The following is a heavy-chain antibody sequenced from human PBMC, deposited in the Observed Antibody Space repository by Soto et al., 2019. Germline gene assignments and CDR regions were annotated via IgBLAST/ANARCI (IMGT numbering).Heavy chain of an antibody. CDR3: ASQRWLQLLDL. V-gene: IGHV4-59*01. CDR2: IYYSGST. CDR1: GGSISSYY. J-gene: IGHJ2*01. Sequence: QVQLQESGPGLVKPSETLSLTCTVSGGSISSYYWSWIRQPPGKGLEWIGYIYYSGSTNYNPSLKSRVTISVDTSKNQFSLKLSSVTAADTAVYYCASQRWLQLLDLWGRGTLVTVSS. D-gene: IGHD5-12*01.